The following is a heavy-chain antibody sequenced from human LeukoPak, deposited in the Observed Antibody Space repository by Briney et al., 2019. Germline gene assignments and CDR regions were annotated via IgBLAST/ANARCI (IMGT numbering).Heavy chain of an antibody. V-gene: IGHV3-21*01. CDR3: ARDPGKFLEWLFYYYMDV. Sequence: GGSLRLSCAASGFTFSSYSMNWVRQAPGKGLEWVSSISSSSSYIYYADSVKGRFTISRDNAKNSLYLQMNSLRAEDTAAYYCARDPGKFLEWLFYYYMDVWGKGTTVSVSS. CDR1: GFTFSSYS. J-gene: IGHJ6*03. D-gene: IGHD3-3*01. CDR2: ISSSSSYI.